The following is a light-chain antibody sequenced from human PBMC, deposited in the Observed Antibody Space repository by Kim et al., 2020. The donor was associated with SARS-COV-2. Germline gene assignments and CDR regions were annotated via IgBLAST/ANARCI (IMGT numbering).Light chain of an antibody. CDR3: QQYNGYSPDT. Sequence: ATVERTVTITCRARQSIRRRLAGYQQKQGKAPKLLINDAATVESGVTSRFSGRGCGTGFTLPTTGLQPDDFATIYGQQYNGYSPDTFGQGTKLEI. CDR1: QSIRRR. V-gene: IGKV1-5*01. J-gene: IGKJ2*01. CDR2: DAA.